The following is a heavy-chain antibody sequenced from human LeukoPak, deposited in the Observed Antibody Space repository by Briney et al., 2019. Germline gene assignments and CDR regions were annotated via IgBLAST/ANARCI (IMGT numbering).Heavy chain of an antibody. CDR1: GGSFSGYY. Sequence: SETLSLTCAVYGGSFSGYYWSWIRQPPGKGLEWIGEINHSGSTNYNPSLKSRVIMSVDTSKNQFSLKLSSVTAADTAVYYCARLYGSGSYYRHWGRGILVTVSS. CDR3: ARLYGSGSYYRH. V-gene: IGHV4-34*01. CDR2: INHSGST. D-gene: IGHD3-10*01. J-gene: IGHJ4*02.